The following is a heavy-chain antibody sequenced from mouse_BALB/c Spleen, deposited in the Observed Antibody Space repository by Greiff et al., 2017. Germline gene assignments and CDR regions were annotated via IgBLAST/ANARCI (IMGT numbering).Heavy chain of an antibody. J-gene: IGHJ3*01. Sequence: VQLQESGAELMKPGASVKISCKATGYTFSSYWIEWVKQRPGHGLEWIGEILPGSGSTNYNEKFKGKATFTADTSSNTAYMQLSSLTSEDSAVYYSAHYGRSYGFAYWGEGTLVTVAA. CDR3: AHYGRSYGFAY. V-gene: IGHV1-9*01. CDR1: GYTFSSYW. CDR2: ILPGSGST. D-gene: IGHD1-1*01.